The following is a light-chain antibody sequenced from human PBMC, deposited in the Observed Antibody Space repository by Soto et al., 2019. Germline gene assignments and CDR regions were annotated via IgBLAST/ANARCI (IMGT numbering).Light chain of an antibody. CDR2: GAS. J-gene: IGKJ1*01. CDR1: QDIRNY. CDR3: QQSFTTHWT. Sequence: DIQMTQSPSSLSPSVGDKVTITCRASQDIRNYLNWYQQKPGKAPKVLIFGASSLYTGVPKRFSGSGFGTEFTLTISGLQPEVFATYFCQQSFTTHWTFGQGTK. V-gene: IGKV1-39*01.